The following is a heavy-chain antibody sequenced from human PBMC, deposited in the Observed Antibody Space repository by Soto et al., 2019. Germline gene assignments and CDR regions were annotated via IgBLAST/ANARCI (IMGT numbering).Heavy chain of an antibody. CDR2: ISGSGGST. J-gene: IGHJ4*02. CDR1: GFTFSSYA. V-gene: IGHV3-23*01. CDR3: SRDKRPSGYYPMDIAY. D-gene: IGHD3-22*01. Sequence: PGGSLRLSCAAFGFTFSSYAMSWVRQAPGKGLEWVSAISGSGGSTYYADSVKGRFTISRDNSKNTLYLQMNSLRAEATAVYYCSRDKRPSGYYPMDIAYWGQGTLVTVSS.